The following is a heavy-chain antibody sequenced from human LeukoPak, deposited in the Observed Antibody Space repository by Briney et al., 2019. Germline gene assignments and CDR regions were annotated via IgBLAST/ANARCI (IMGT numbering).Heavy chain of an antibody. CDR1: GFTVSSNY. CDR3: AKSPTPMNYYDSSGYYSGGWFDY. Sequence: GGSLRLSCAASGFTVSSNYMSWVRQAPGKGLEWVSVIYSGGSTYYADSVKGRFTISRDNSKNTLYLQMNSLRAEDTAVYYCAKSPTPMNYYDSSGYYSGGWFDYWGQGTLVTVSS. D-gene: IGHD3-22*01. CDR2: IYSGGST. J-gene: IGHJ4*02. V-gene: IGHV3-66*01.